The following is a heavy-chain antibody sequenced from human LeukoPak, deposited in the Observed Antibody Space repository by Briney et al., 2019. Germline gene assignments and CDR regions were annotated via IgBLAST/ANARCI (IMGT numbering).Heavy chain of an antibody. CDR3: ARHGPNYYDSSGYYGYFDL. CDR2: IYYSGST. V-gene: IGHV4-59*08. D-gene: IGHD3-22*01. Sequence: SETLSLTCTVSGGSISSYYWSWIRQPPGKGLEWIGYIYYSGSTNYNPSLKSRVTISVDTSKNQFSLKLSSVTAADTAVYYCARHGPNYYDSSGYYGYFDLWGRGTLVTVSS. CDR1: GGSISSYY. J-gene: IGHJ2*01.